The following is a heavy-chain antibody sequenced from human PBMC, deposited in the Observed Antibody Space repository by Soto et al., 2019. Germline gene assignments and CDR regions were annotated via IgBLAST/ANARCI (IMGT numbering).Heavy chain of an antibody. D-gene: IGHD5-18*01. CDR2: INPSGGST. V-gene: IGHV1-46*01. CDR1: GYTFTSYY. J-gene: IGHJ6*02. CDR3: ARDLSPDTAMVPYNGMDV. Sequence: ASVKVSCKASGYTFTSYYMHWVRQAPGQGLEWMGIINPSGGSTSYAQKFQGRVTMTRDTSTSTVYMELSSLRSEDTAVYYCARDLSPDTAMVPYNGMDVWGQGTTVTVSS.